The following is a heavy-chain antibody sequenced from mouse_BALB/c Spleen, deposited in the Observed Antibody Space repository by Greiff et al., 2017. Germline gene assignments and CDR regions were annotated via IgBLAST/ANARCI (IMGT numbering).Heavy chain of an antibody. CDR2: ISSGGST. Sequence: EVKLMESGGGLVKPGGSLKLSCAASGFTFSSYAMSWVRQTPEKRLEWVASISSGGSTYYPDSVKGRFTISRDNARNILYLQMSSLRSEDTAMYYCARDSNYVHYYAMDYWGQGTSVTVSS. V-gene: IGHV5-6-5*01. CDR3: ARDSNYVHYYAMDY. J-gene: IGHJ4*01. CDR1: GFTFSSYA. D-gene: IGHD2-5*01.